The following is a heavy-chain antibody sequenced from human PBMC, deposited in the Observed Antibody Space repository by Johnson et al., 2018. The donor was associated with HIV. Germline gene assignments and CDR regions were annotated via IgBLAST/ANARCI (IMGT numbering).Heavy chain of an antibody. J-gene: IGHJ3*02. Sequence: VQLVESGGGVVRPGGSLRLSCVASGFTFDDYGMSWVRQAPGKGLEWVSGINWNGGSTGYGDSVKGRFTISRDNAKNSLYLQMNSLRAEDTAVYYCAKDKSGRYYDSSGYSLDDAFDIWGQGTMVTVSS. CDR3: AKDKSGRYYDSSGYSLDDAFDI. CDR2: INWNGGST. D-gene: IGHD3-22*01. CDR1: GFTFDDYG. V-gene: IGHV3-20*04.